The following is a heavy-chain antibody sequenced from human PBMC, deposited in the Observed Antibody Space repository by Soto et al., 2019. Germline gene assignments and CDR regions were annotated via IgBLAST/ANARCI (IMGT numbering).Heavy chain of an antibody. D-gene: IGHD6-19*01. CDR1: GGSISTFY. Sequence: LSLTCTVSGGSISTFYWSWLRQPAGKRLEWIGRIYTSGYTKYNSSLKSRVTMSLDTSKRQLSLKLSSVTAADTAVYYCARETVAGTDNWFDPWGQGILVTVSS. J-gene: IGHJ5*02. V-gene: IGHV4-4*07. CDR2: IYTSGYT. CDR3: ARETVAGTDNWFDP.